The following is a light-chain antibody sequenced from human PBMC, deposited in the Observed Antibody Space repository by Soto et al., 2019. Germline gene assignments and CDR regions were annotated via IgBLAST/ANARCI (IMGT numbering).Light chain of an antibody. CDR2: DVS. CDR3: SSYTSSSTLV. CDR1: SSDVGGYNY. Sequence: QSALTQPASVSGSPGQSITISCTGSSSDVGGYNYVSLYQQHPGKGPKLMIYDVSNRPSGVSNRFSGSKSGNTASLTISGLQAEDEADYYCSSYTSSSTLVFGGGTKVTVL. J-gene: IGLJ2*01. V-gene: IGLV2-14*01.